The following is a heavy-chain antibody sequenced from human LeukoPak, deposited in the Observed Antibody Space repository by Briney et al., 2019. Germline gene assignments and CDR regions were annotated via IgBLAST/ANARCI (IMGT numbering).Heavy chain of an antibody. CDR1: GFTFSSYS. CDR2: ISSSSYI. J-gene: IGHJ5*02. V-gene: IGHV3-21*01. CDR3: ARGLGYCSGGSCRNWFDP. D-gene: IGHD2-15*01. Sequence: PGGSLRLSCAASGFTFSSYSMNWVRQAPGKGLEWVSSISSSSYIYYADSVKGRFTISRDNAKNSLYLQMNSLRAEDTAVYYCARGLGYCSGGSCRNWFDPWGQGTLVTVSS.